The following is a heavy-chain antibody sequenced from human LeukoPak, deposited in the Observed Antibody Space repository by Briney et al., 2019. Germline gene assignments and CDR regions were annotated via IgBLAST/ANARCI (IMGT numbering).Heavy chain of an antibody. D-gene: IGHD6-13*01. J-gene: IGHJ3*02. CDR1: GYTFTSHD. Sequence: ASVMISCKASGYTFTSHDINWVRQATGQGLEWMGWMNPNSGNTGYAQKFQGRVIMTRDTAMNTAYMELHSLRPEDTAVYYCAKDLVGGISAAYAFNIWGQGTMDTVSS. CDR2: MNPNSGNT. V-gene: IGHV1-8*01. CDR3: AKDLVGGISAAYAFNI.